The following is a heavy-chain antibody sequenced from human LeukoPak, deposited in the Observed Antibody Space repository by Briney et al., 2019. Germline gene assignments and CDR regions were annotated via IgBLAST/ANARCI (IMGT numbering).Heavy chain of an antibody. D-gene: IGHD6-13*01. CDR2: ISYDGSNK. J-gene: IGHJ4*02. CDR1: GFTFSSYA. CDR3: ARVAAAGTGDY. Sequence: PGGSLRLSCAASGFTFSSYAMHWVRPAPGKGLEWVAVISYDGSNKYYADSVKGRFTISRDNSKNTLYLQMNSLRAEDTAVYYCARVAAAGTGDYWGQGTLVTVSS. V-gene: IGHV3-30-3*01.